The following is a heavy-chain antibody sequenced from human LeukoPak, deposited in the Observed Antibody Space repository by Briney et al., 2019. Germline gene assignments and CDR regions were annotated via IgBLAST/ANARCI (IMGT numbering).Heavy chain of an antibody. J-gene: IGHJ3*02. CDR1: EFTFNNYA. V-gene: IGHV3-30*18. D-gene: IGHD6-6*01. Sequence: GGSLRLSCAASEFTFNNYAMSWVRQAPGKGLEWVAVISYHGKNKYYGDSVKGRSTISRDNSKNTLYLQMNSLRDEDTAVYYCAKPSSSSSTWEAFDIWGQGTLVTVSP. CDR2: ISYHGKNK. CDR3: AKPSSSSSTWEAFDI.